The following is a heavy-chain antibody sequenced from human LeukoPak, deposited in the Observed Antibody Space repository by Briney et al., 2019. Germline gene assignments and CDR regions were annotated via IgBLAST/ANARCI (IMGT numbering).Heavy chain of an antibody. J-gene: IGHJ4*02. V-gene: IGHV3-30*18. CDR2: ISYDGLNK. D-gene: IGHD5-12*01. CDR1: GLTFSYYG. CDR3: AKGVRSGYDRLDF. Sequence: GGSLRPSCAASGLTFSYYGIHWVRQAPGKGLEWVAVISYDGLNKNYADSVKGRFTISRDNSKNTLYLQMNSLRVEDTAVYYCAKGVRSGYDRLDFWGQGTLVTVSS.